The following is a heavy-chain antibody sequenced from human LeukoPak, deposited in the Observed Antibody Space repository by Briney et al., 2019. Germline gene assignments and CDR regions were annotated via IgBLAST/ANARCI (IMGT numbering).Heavy chain of an antibody. CDR1: GGSISSGTYY. D-gene: IGHD2-15*01. CDR3: ARNSCPSGSCYDNRGYFDY. V-gene: IGHV4-61*02. Sequence: SETLSLTCTVSGGSISSGTYYWSWIRQPAGKGLEWIGRIYTSGSTNYNPSLKSRITISVDTPKNQFSLKLSSVTAADTAVYYCARNSCPSGSCYDNRGYFDYWGQGTLVTVSS. J-gene: IGHJ4*02. CDR2: IYTSGST.